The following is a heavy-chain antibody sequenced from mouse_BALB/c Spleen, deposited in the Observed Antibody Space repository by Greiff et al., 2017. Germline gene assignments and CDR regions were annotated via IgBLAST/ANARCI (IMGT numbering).Heavy chain of an antibody. V-gene: IGHV1-5*01. CDR2: IYPGNSDT. J-gene: IGHJ2*01. CDR1: GYTFTSYW. Sequence: EVQLQQSGTVLARPGASVKMSCKASGYTFTSYWMHWVKQRPGQGLEWIGAIYPGNSDTSYNQKFKGKAKLTAVTSTSTAYMELSSLTTEDSAVYYCTRRAGYDYDYWGQGTTLTVSS. D-gene: IGHD2-4*01. CDR3: TRRAGYDYDY.